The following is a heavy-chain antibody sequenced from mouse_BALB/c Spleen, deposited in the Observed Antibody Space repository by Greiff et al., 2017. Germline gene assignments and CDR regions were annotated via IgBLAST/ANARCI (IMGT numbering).Heavy chain of an antibody. CDR3: ARSRQLGLRVFAY. J-gene: IGHJ3*01. CDR2: IDPENGNT. V-gene: IGHV14-1*02. D-gene: IGHD3-2*01. CDR1: GFNIKDYY. Sequence: VQLQQSGAELVRPGALVKLSCKASGFNIKDYYMHWVKQRPEQGLEWIGWIDPENGNTIYDPKFQGKASITADTSSNTAYLQLSSLTSEDTAVYYCARSRQLGLRVFAYWGQGTLVTVSA.